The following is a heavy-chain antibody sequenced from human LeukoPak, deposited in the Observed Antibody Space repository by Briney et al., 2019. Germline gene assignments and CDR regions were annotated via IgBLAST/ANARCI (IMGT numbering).Heavy chain of an antibody. CDR1: GGSFSGYY. CDR3: AREEDYSNSGYWYFDL. J-gene: IGHJ2*01. CDR2: INHSGST. Sequence: SETLSLTCAVYGGSFSGYYCSWMRQPPGKGREGIEKINHSGSTNYNPSLKSRVTISVDTSKNQFSLKLSSVTAADTAVYYCAREEDYSNSGYWYFDLWGRGTLVTVSS. D-gene: IGHD4-11*01. V-gene: IGHV4-34*01.